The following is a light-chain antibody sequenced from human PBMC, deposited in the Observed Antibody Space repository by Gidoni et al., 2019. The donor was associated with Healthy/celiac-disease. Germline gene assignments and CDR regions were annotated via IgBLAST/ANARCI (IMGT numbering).Light chain of an antibody. Sequence: DIVMTQSPLSLPVTPGEPASISCRSSQSLLHSNAYNYLDWYLQKPGQSPQHLIYLGSNRASGVPDRFSGSGSGTDFTLKISRVEAEDVGVYYCMQALQTPVYTFXXXTKLEIK. J-gene: IGKJ2*01. V-gene: IGKV2-28*01. CDR2: LGS. CDR3: MQALQTPVYT. CDR1: QSLLHSNAYNY.